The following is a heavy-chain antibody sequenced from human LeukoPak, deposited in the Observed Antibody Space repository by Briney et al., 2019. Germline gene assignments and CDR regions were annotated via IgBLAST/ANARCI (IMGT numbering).Heavy chain of an antibody. Sequence: PSETLSLTCTVSGGSISSYYWSWIRQPPGKGLEWIGYIYYSGSTNYNPSLKSRVTISADTSKNQFSLKLSSVTAADTAVYYCARAHGAMAEKRYYFDYWGQGTLVTVSS. V-gene: IGHV4-59*01. D-gene: IGHD5-18*01. CDR3: ARAHGAMAEKRYYFDY. CDR2: IYYSGST. CDR1: GGSISSYY. J-gene: IGHJ4*02.